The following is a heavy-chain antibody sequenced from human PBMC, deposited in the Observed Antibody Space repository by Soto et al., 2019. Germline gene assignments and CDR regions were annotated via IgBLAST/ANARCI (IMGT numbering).Heavy chain of an antibody. Sequence: SVKVSCKASGGTLSSYAISWVRQAPGQGLEWMGGIIPIFGTANYAQKFQGRVTITADKSTSTAYMELSSLRSEDTAVYYCAANYYDSSGYYYALFDYWGQGTLVTVSS. J-gene: IGHJ4*02. V-gene: IGHV1-69*06. CDR1: GGTLSSYA. CDR2: IIPIFGTA. D-gene: IGHD3-22*01. CDR3: AANYYDSSGYYYALFDY.